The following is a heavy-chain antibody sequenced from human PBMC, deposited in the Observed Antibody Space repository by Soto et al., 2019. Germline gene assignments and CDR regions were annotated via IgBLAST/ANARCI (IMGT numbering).Heavy chain of an antibody. V-gene: IGHV5-10-1*01. J-gene: IGHJ4*02. CDR3: ARIYSRSSGAYY. D-gene: IGHD6-6*01. CDR2: IDPSDSYT. CDR1: GYGFTSYW. Sequence: GESLKISCKGSGYGFTSYWISWVRQMPGKGLEWMGRIDPSDSYTNYSPSFQGHVTISADKSIRTAYLQWSSLKASDTAMYYCARIYSRSSGAYYRGQGTLVTVYS.